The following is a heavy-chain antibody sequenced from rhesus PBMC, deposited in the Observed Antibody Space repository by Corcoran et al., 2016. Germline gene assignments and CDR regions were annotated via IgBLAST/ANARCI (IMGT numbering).Heavy chain of an antibody. Sequence: QVQLQESGPGLVKPSETLSLTCAVSGYSISSGYGWGWIRQPPGKGREGLGQNYGESGRTHQPPSLESRSLGSKCTSKNQSSLKVRSVTAADTAVYYCARGARGSWSVGESLDFWGQGALVTVSS. CDR3: ARGARGSWSVGESLDF. D-gene: IGHD6-13*01. J-gene: IGHJ1*01. V-gene: IGHV4-127*01. CDR2: NYGESGRT. CDR1: GYSISSGYG.